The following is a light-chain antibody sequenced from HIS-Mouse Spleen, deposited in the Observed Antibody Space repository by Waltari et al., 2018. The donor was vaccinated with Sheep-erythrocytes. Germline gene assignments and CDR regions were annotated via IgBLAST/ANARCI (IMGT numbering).Light chain of an antibody. CDR3: CSDAGSSTPWV. CDR2: EGS. J-gene: IGLJ3*02. Sequence: QSALTQPASVSGSPGQSITISCTGTSSDVGSYNLVSWYQQHPGKAPKLMIYEGSKRISGVSNRVSGSKSGNTDSLTLSGLQAEDEADYYCCSDAGSSTPWVFGGGTKLTVL. CDR1: SSDVGSYNL. V-gene: IGLV2-23*01.